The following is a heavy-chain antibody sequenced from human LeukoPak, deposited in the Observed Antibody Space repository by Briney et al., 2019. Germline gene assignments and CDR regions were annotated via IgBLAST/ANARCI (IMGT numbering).Heavy chain of an antibody. Sequence: GGSLRLSCAASGFTFSSYSMNWVRQAPGKGLEWVSSISSSSSYIYYADSVKGRFTISRDNAKTSLYLQMNSLRAEATAVYYCARGGAPVVPAAMDFDYWGQGTLVTVSS. CDR2: ISSSSSYI. D-gene: IGHD2-2*01. J-gene: IGHJ4*02. CDR1: GFTFSSYS. V-gene: IGHV3-21*01. CDR3: ARGGAPVVPAAMDFDY.